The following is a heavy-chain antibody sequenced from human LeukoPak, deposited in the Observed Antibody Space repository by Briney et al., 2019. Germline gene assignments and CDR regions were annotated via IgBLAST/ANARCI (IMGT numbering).Heavy chain of an antibody. CDR1: GFTFSSYG. CDR3: AKETMTYSGSYYFDY. Sequence: TGGSLRLSCAASGFTFSSYGMHWVRQAPGKGLEWVAVISYDGSNKYYADSVKGRFTISRDNSKNTLYLQMNSLRAEDTAVYYCAKETMTYSGSYYFDYWGQGTLVTVSS. CDR2: ISYDGSNK. J-gene: IGHJ4*02. D-gene: IGHD1-26*01. V-gene: IGHV3-30*18.